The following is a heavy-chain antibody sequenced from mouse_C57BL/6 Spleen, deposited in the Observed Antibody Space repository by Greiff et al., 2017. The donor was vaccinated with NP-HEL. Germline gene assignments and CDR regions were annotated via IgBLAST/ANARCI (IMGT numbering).Heavy chain of an antibody. J-gene: IGHJ2*01. D-gene: IGHD2-3*01. Sequence: EVKLVESGGDLVKPGGSLKLSCAASGFTFSSYGMSWVRQTPDKRLEWVATISSGGSYTYYPDSVKGRFTISRDNAKNTLYLQMSSLKSEDTAMYYCARHDDYDGYLGYWGQGTTLTVSS. V-gene: IGHV5-6*02. CDR1: GFTFSSYG. CDR3: ARHDDYDGYLGY. CDR2: ISSGGSYT.